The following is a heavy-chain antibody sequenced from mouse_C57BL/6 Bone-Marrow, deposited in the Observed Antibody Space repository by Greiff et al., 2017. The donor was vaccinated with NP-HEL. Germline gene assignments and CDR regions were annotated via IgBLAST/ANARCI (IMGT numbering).Heavy chain of an antibody. D-gene: IGHD4-1*01. J-gene: IGHJ4*01. Sequence: EVMLVESGGGLVKPGGSLKLSCAASGFTFSSYAMSWVRQTPDKRLEWVATISDGGSYTYYPDNVKGRFTISRDNAKNNLYLQMSHLKSEDTAMYYGARPSNWPYAMDYWGQGTSVTVSS. CDR2: ISDGGSYT. CDR3: ARPSNWPYAMDY. V-gene: IGHV5-4*03. CDR1: GFTFSSYA.